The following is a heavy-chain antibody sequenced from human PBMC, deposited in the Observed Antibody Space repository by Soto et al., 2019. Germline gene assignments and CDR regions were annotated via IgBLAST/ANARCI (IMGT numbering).Heavy chain of an antibody. CDR3: ARGRGLYNSGRSQLDY. D-gene: IGHD1-1*01. CDR2: IIPRFGTT. CDR1: GDTFSRYT. Sequence: QVQLVQSGAEVKKPGSSVSVSCKASGDTFSRYTVNWVRQAPRQGLEWMGGIIPRFGTTNYAPTLQGRVTITADESPNTVYMELSSLRSEDTALYFCARGRGLYNSGRSQLDYWGQGTLLTVSS. J-gene: IGHJ4*02. V-gene: IGHV1-69*01.